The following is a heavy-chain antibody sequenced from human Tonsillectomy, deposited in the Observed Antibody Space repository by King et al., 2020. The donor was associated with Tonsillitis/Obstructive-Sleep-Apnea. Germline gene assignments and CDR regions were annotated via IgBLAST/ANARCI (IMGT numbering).Heavy chain of an antibody. D-gene: IGHD1-26*01. CDR3: ARVRVGASTSYYFDY. CDR2: ISSSSSYT. CDR1: GFTFSDYY. J-gene: IGHJ4*02. Sequence: VQLVESGGGLVKPGGSLRLSCAASGFTFSDYYMSWLRQAPGKGLEWVSYISSSSSYTNYADSVKGRFTISRDNAKNSLYLQMNSLRAEDTAVYYCARVRVGASTSYYFDYWGQGTLVTVSS. V-gene: IGHV3-11*05.